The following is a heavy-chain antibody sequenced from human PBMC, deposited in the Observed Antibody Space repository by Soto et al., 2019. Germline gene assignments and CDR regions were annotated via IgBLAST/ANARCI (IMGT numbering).Heavy chain of an antibody. V-gene: IGHV1-2*02. J-gene: IGHJ4*02. CDR2: IGPESGAT. Sequence: AGKPSRKGASEALPRPHIYLVCRPPQEGHEWMGEIGPESGATRYAQKFQGRDTMTRDMSITTVYMELNNLSPDDTAVYYCGRGRSGQIVVFYWGQGTPVIVSS. D-gene: IGHD3-22*01. CDR1: SEALPRPH. CDR3: GRGRSGQIVVFY.